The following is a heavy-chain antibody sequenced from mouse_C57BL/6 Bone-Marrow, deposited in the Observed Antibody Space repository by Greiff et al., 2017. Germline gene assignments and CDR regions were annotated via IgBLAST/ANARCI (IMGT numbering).Heavy chain of an antibody. Sequence: QVQLQQPGAELVKPGASVKLSCKASGYTFTSYWMHWVKQRPGQGLEWIGMIHPNSGSTNYNEKFKSKATLTVDKSSSTAYMQLSSLTSEDSAVYYCARERRSLYYGYDEAMDYWGQGTSVTVSS. V-gene: IGHV1-64*01. CDR3: ARERRSLYYGYDEAMDY. D-gene: IGHD2-2*01. J-gene: IGHJ4*01. CDR2: IHPNSGST. CDR1: GYTFTSYW.